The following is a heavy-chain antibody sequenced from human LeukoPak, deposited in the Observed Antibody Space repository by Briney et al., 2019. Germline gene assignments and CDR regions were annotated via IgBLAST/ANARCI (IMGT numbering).Heavy chain of an antibody. D-gene: IGHD6-13*01. V-gene: IGHV3-30*18. CDR3: AKDRSSSSVRYYYGMDV. CDR1: GFTFSSYG. Sequence: GGSLRLSCAASGFTFSSYGMHWVRQAPGKGLEWVAVISDDGSNKYYADSVEGRFTISRDNSKDTLYLQTNSLRTEDTAVYYCAKDRSSSSVRYYYGMDVWGQGTTVTVS. J-gene: IGHJ6*02. CDR2: ISDDGSNK.